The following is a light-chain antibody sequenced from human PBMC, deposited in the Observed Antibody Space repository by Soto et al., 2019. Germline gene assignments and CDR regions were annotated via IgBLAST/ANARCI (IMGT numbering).Light chain of an antibody. CDR3: QQYGSTPLT. CDR1: QSVGHNN. CDR2: DAS. V-gene: IGKV3-20*01. J-gene: IGKJ4*01. Sequence: EIVLTQSPGTLSLSPGERSTLSCRASQSVGHNNLAWYQQKPGQAPRFLIYDASSRATGIPDRFSGSGSGTDFTLTISRLEPEDFAVYYCQQYGSTPLTFGGGTKVEIK.